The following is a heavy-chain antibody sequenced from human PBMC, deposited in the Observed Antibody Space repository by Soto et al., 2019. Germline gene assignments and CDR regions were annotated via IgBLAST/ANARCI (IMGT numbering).Heavy chain of an antibody. V-gene: IGHV3-30*18. CDR3: AKDFLLWGSFPDPGASDY. CDR2: ISYDGSNK. CDR1: GFTFSYYG. J-gene: IGHJ4*02. D-gene: IGHD3-16*01. Sequence: QVQLVESGGGVVQPGKSLRLSCAASGFTFSYYGLHWVRHAPGKGLEWVAGISYDGSNKFYADSVKGRFTISRDNSNDTVYLQMDSLRAEDTAVYYCAKDFLLWGSFPDPGASDYWGQGTLVTVSS.